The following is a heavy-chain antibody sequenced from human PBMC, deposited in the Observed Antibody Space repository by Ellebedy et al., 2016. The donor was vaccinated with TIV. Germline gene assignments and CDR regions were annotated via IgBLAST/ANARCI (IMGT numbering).Heavy chain of an antibody. J-gene: IGHJ5*02. CDR2: IDPNSGDT. CDR3: GRGIQSFDP. V-gene: IGHV1-2*02. Sequence: AASVKVSCKASGYTFTAFYVRWVRQAPGQGLEWMGGIDPNSGDTKYAQKFQGRVSMTRDTSITTAYMELSSLTSDDTAVYYCGRGIQSFDPWGQGTLVTVSS. CDR1: GYTFTAFY.